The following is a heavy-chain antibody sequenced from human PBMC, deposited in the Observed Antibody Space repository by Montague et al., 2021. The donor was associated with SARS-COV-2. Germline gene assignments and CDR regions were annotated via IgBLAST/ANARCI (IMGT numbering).Heavy chain of an antibody. V-gene: IGHV4-61*02. CDR2: IYTSGTT. D-gene: IGHD5-12*01. Sequence: TLSLTCTLSGGSIRSGSYDWSWIREPAGKGLEWIGRIYTSGTTDYXLCVKSRVTISVDTSKNQFSLKLTSVTAADTAVYYCARAHSGSWAHLDNWGQGSLVTVSS. CDR1: GGSIRSGSYD. J-gene: IGHJ4*02. CDR3: ARAHSGSWAHLDN.